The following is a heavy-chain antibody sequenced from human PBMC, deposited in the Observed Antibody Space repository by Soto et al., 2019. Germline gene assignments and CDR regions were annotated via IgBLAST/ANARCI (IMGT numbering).Heavy chain of an antibody. J-gene: IGHJ5*02. CDR2: TYYRSRWYN. D-gene: IGHD2-21*01. CDR3: ARTSDLGFRDWFDP. CDR1: GDSVSSNTAA. Sequence: SQTLSLTCAISGDSVSSNTAAWNWIRSSPSRGLEWLGRTYYRSRWYNDYAVSVKSRITVTPDTSKNQFSLHLTSVTAADTAVYYCARTSDLGFRDWFDPWGLGTLVTVS. V-gene: IGHV6-1*01.